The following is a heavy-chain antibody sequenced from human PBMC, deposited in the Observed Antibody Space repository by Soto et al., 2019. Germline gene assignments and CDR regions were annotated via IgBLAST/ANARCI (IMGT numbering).Heavy chain of an antibody. D-gene: IGHD1-26*01. CDR1: GYSFASHW. CDR2: IYPGDSDT. Sequence: GESLKISCKGSGYSFASHWVAWARQMPEKGLEWIGTIYPGDSDTKYSSAFRGHVTISADTSASTAYLQWRSLEATDSAIYYCARYSGSYWHYLDFWGQGTLVTVSS. J-gene: IGHJ4*02. CDR3: ARYSGSYWHYLDF. V-gene: IGHV5-51*01.